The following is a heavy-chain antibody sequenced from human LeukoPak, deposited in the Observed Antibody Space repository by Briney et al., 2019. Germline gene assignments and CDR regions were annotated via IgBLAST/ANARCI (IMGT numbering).Heavy chain of an antibody. Sequence: SETLSLTCTVSGGSISSYYRSWIRQPPGKGLEWIGYIYYSGSTNYNPSLKSRVTISVDTSKNQFSLKLSSVTAADTAVYYCARVNYDILTGYGSWFDPWGQGTLVTVSS. CDR2: IYYSGST. CDR3: ARVNYDILTGYGSWFDP. D-gene: IGHD3-9*01. J-gene: IGHJ5*02. CDR1: GGSISSYY. V-gene: IGHV4-59*01.